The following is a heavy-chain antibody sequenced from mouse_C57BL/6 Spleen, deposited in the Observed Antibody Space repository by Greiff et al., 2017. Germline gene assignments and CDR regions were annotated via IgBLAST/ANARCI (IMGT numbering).Heavy chain of an antibody. J-gene: IGHJ2*01. CDR2: IYPGSGST. D-gene: IGHD2-5*01. CDR1: GYTFTSYW. CDR3: ARGGLYSNYEGYFDY. Sequence: QVQLHQPGAELVKPGASVKMSCKASGYTFTSYWITWVKQRPGQGLEWIGDIYPGSGSTNYNEKFKSKATLTVDTSSSTAYMQLSSLTSEDSAVYYCARGGLYSNYEGYFDYWGQGTTLTVSS. V-gene: IGHV1-55*01.